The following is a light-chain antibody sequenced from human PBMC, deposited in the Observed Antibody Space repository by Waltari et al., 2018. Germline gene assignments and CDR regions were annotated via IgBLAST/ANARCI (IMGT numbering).Light chain of an antibody. CDR3: CSYAGTSSLT. Sequence: QSALTQPRSVSGSPGQSVSISCTGTSRDVGGYNYVSWYRQHPGKAPTMIIFDVNKRPSGVPDRFSGSKSCNTASLTISGLQAEDEADYYCCSYAGTSSLTFGGGTQLTVL. J-gene: IGLJ2*01. V-gene: IGLV2-11*01. CDR1: SRDVGGYNY. CDR2: DVN.